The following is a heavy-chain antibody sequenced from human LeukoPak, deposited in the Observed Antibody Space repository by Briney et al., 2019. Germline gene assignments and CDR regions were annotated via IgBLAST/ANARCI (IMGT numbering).Heavy chain of an antibody. CDR3: ARQELLWFGEYNWFDP. Sequence: SETLSLTCTVSGGPISSYYWSWIRQPPGKGLEWIGYIYYSGSTNYNPSLKSRVTISVDTSKNQFSLKLSSVTAADTAVYYCARQELLWFGEYNWFDPWGQGTLVTVSS. CDR1: GGPISSYY. D-gene: IGHD3-10*01. J-gene: IGHJ5*02. V-gene: IGHV4-59*08. CDR2: IYYSGST.